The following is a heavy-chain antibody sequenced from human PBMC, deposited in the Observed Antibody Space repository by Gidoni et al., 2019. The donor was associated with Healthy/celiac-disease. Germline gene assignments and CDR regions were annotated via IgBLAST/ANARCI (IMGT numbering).Heavy chain of an antibody. D-gene: IGHD2-2*01. CDR2: ISYDGSNK. CDR3: ARGHYYVPAAIYYYYGMDV. J-gene: IGHJ6*02. Sequence: QVQLVESVGCVVQPGRSLRPSCVASGFTFSSFAIHWVRQAPGKGLEWVAVISYDGSNKYYADSVKCRFTISRDNSKNTLYLQMNSLRAEDTAVYYCARGHYYVPAAIYYYYGMDVWGQGTTVTVSS. V-gene: IGHV3-30*04. CDR1: GFTFSSFA.